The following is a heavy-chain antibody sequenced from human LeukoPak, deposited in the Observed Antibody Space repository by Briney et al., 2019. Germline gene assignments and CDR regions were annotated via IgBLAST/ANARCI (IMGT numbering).Heavy chain of an antibody. V-gene: IGHV3-11*06. J-gene: IGHJ5*02. CDR3: ASLLGGPMDWFDP. D-gene: IGHD3-16*01. Sequence: PGGSLRLSCAVSGFIFSDYYMSWVRQAPGKGLEWVSYISSGSTYTNYSDSVKGRFTISRDNAKNSLYLQMNSLRAEDTAVYYCASLLGGPMDWFDPWGQGTLVTVSS. CDR1: GFIFSDYY. CDR2: ISSGSTYT.